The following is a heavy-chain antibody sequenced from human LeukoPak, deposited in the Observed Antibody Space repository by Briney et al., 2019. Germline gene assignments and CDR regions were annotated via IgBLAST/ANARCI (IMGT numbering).Heavy chain of an antibody. CDR2: MYSGGAT. V-gene: IGHV3-66*01. CDR1: GFTVTSYY. D-gene: IGHD3-10*01. Sequence: GGSLRLSCAASGFTVTSYYMSWVRQAPGKGLEWASVMYSGGATDYAESVKGRFTMSRDNSKSTLYLQMNSLRAEDTAIYYCARSAGAYWGQGTLVTVSS. CDR3: ARSAGAY. J-gene: IGHJ4*02.